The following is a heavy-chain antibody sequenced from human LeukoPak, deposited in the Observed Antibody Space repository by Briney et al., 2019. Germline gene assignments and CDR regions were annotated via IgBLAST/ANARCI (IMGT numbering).Heavy chain of an antibody. CDR1: GDSVSSNSAA. J-gene: IGHJ5*02. CDR2: TYYRSKWYN. D-gene: IGHD1-26*01. V-gene: IGHV6-1*01. Sequence: SQTLSLTCAISGDSVSSNSAAWNWIRQSPSRGLEWLGRTYYRSKWYNDYAVSVKSRITINPDTSKNQFSLPLNSVTPEDTAVYYCAGSGSYYRDPWFDPWGQGTLVTVSS. CDR3: AGSGSYYRDPWFDP.